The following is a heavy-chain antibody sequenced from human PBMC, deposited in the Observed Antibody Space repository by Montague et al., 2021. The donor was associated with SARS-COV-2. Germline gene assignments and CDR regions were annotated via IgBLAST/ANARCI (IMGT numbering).Heavy chain of an antibody. D-gene: IGHD3-10*01. Sequence: PALVKPTQTLTLTCTFSGFSRSTSGLCVSWIRQPPGKALEWLAVIDWDDDKSYSTSLKTRLTISKDTSKNQVVLTMTNMDPVDTATYYCARMPDRVWLDYWGQGILVTVSS. CDR3: ARMPDRVWLDY. J-gene: IGHJ4*02. CDR1: GFSRSTSGLC. V-gene: IGHV2-70*01. CDR2: IDWDDDK.